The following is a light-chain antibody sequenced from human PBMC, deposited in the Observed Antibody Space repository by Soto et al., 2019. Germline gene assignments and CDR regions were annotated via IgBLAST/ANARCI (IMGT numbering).Light chain of an antibody. J-gene: IGLJ1*01. CDR3: CSYAGSKTVYV. Sequence: QSALTQPASVSGSPGQSITISCTGTSSDVGSYNLVSWYQQHPGKAPKLMIYEVSKRPSGVSNRFSGSKSGNTASLTISGLQAEDEADYYCCSYAGSKTVYVFGTGTKVTVL. V-gene: IGLV2-23*02. CDR1: SSDVGSYNL. CDR2: EVS.